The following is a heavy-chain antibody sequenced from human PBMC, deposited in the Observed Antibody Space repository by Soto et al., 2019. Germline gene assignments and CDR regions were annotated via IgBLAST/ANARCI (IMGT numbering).Heavy chain of an antibody. Sequence: SETLSLTCIVSGGSISSYYWSWIRQPPGKRLEWIGFIYYSGSANYNPSLKSRVTISVDTSRNLFSLKLTSVTAADTAVYFCARASSSTDSGFDSWGQGTLVTGSS. V-gene: IGHV4-59*01. D-gene: IGHD6-25*01. J-gene: IGHJ4*02. CDR2: IYYSGSA. CDR3: ARASSSTDSGFDS. CDR1: GGSISSYY.